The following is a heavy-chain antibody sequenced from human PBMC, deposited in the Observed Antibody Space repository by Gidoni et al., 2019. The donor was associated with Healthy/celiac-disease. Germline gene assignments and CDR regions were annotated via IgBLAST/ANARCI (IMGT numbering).Heavy chain of an antibody. D-gene: IGHD2-15*01. CDR1: GGTFSNYA. V-gene: IGHV1-69*01. J-gene: IGHJ6*03. Sequence: QVQLVQSGAEVKKPGSSVKVSCKASGGTFSNYAISWVRQAPGQGLEWMGGIIPIFGTANYAQKFQGRVTITADESTSTAYMELSSLRSEDTAVYYCARDGAYCSGGSCYNHYYYYYMDVWGKGTTVTVSS. CDR2: IIPIFGTA. CDR3: ARDGAYCSGGSCYNHYYYYYMDV.